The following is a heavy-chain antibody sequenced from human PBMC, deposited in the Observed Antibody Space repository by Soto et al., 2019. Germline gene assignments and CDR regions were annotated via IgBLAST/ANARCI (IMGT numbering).Heavy chain of an antibody. D-gene: IGHD3-10*01. CDR2: ISYDGSNK. J-gene: IGHJ6*02. V-gene: IGHV3-30-3*01. CDR3: ARDSSDYYGSGRGYYYGMDV. CDR1: GFTFSSYA. Sequence: QVQLVESGGGVVQPGRSLRLSCAASGFTFSSYAMHWVRRAPGKGLEWVAVISYDGSNKYYADSVKGRFTISRDNSKNTLYLQRNSLRAEDTAVYYCARDSSDYYGSGRGYYYGMDVWGQGTTVTVSS.